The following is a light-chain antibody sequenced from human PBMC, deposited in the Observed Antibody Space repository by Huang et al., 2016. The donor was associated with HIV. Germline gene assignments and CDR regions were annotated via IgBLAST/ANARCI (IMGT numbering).Light chain of an antibody. Sequence: DIQMTQSPSSLSASVGDRVTITCRASQDIRSSLAWYQQKPGKAPKLLLFAASRLVSGVPSRFSGSGAGTDYTLTISSRQQEDFATYYCQQYYTTPRDTFGQGTRLAIK. CDR2: AAS. CDR3: QQYYTTPRDT. J-gene: IGKJ5*01. CDR1: QDIRSS. V-gene: IGKV1-NL1*01.